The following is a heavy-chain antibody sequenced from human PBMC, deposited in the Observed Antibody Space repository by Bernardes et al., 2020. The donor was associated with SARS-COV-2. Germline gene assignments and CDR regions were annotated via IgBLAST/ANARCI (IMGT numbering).Heavy chain of an antibody. J-gene: IGHJ6*02. CDR1: GFTFSSYD. CDR3: ARADYGGSFYYYYGMGV. Sequence: GGSLRLSCAASGFTFSSYDMHWGRQAPGKGLEWVSAIGTAGDTYYPGSVKGRFTISRENAKNSLYLQMNSLRAGDTAVYYCARADYGGSFYYYYGMGVWGQGTTVTVSS. V-gene: IGHV3-13*01. CDR2: IGTAGDT. D-gene: IGHD2-15*01.